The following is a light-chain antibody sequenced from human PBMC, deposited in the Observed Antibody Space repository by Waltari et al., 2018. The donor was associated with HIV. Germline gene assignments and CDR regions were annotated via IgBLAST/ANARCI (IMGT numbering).Light chain of an antibody. CDR2: KVS. CDR1: QSLVHSNGDTY. V-gene: IGKV2-24*01. J-gene: IGKJ1*01. Sequence: DVVMTQTPLSSPVTLGQSASISCRSSQSLVHSNGDTYLSWLHQRPGQPPRLLIYKVSHRFSGVPDRFSGNGADTDFTLKISSVEAEDVGIYYCMQATEFPRTFGQGTKVEI. CDR3: MQATEFPRT.